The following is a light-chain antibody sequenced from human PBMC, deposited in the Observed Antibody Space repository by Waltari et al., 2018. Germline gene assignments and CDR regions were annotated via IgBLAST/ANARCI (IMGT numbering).Light chain of an antibody. CDR3: SSYTRGRTYI. CDR2: DFS. CDR1: DTDVGGHNF. Sequence: QSALTQPASVSGSPGQSIAISCTGSDTDVGGHNFVSWYQQQPGKVPKLIIFDFSNRPTGISYLFCCSKFGNTASLTISRLQADDDADYYCSSYTRGRTYIFGSGTKVTVL. J-gene: IGLJ1*01. V-gene: IGLV2-14*03.